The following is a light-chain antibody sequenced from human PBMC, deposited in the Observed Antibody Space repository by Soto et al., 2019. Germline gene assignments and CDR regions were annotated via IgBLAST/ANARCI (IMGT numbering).Light chain of an antibody. CDR1: SSEFGSYNL. V-gene: IGLV2-23*02. Sequence: QSALTQPASVSGSPGQSITISATGTSSEFGSYNLVSWYQQHPGKAPKLMIYEVSNRPSGVSNRFSGSKSGNTASLTISGLQAEDEGDYYCCSYAGSSIPVVFGGGTKLTVL. CDR3: CSYAGSSIPVV. J-gene: IGLJ2*01. CDR2: EVS.